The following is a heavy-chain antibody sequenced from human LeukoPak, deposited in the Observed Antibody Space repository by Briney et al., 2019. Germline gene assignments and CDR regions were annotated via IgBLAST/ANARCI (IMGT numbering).Heavy chain of an antibody. V-gene: IGHV4-31*03. CDR2: IYYSGST. Sequence: SETLSLTCTVSGGSISSGGYYWSRIRQHPGKGLEWIGYIYYSGSTYYNPSLKSRVTISVDTSKNQFSLKLSSVTAADTAVYYCARGGPTMIVVVEGWFDPWGQGTLVTVSS. CDR3: ARGGPTMIVVVEGWFDP. J-gene: IGHJ5*02. CDR1: GGSISSGGYY. D-gene: IGHD3-22*01.